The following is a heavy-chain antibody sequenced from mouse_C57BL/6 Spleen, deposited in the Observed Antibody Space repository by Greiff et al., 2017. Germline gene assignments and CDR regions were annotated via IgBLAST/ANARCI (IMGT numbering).Heavy chain of an antibody. CDR2: INPDSSTI. J-gene: IGHJ3*01. V-gene: IGHV4-1*01. Sequence: EVKLVESGGGLVQPGGSLKLSCAASGIDFSRYWMSWVRRAPGKGLEWIGEINPDSSTINYAPSLKDKFIISRDNAKNTLYLQMSKVRSEDTALYYCASTDYGYDGLFAYWGQGTLVTVSA. CDR1: GIDFSRYW. CDR3: ASTDYGYDGLFAY. D-gene: IGHD2-2*01.